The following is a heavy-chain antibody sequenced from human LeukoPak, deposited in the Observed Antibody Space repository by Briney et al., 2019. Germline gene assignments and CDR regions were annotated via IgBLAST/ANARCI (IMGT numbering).Heavy chain of an antibody. J-gene: IGHJ1*01. CDR1: GYIFSVYA. CDR3: ARDYTIAVGTTTYLQH. V-gene: IGHV7-4-1*02. D-gene: IGHD1-14*01. Sequence: ASVKVSCKASGYIFSVYALIWVRQAPGQGLELMGWINTNTGNPTYAQGFTGRFVFSLDTSVSTAYLQISSLKAEHTAVYYCARDYTIAVGTTTYLQHWGQGTLVTVSS. CDR2: INTNTGNP.